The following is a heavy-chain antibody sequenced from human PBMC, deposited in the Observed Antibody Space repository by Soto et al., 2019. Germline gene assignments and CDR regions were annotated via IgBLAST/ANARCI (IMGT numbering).Heavy chain of an antibody. CDR1: GGSFSGYY. D-gene: IGHD6-6*01. J-gene: IGHJ5*02. CDR2: INHSGST. Sequence: PSETLSLTCAVYGGSFSGYYWSWIRQPPGKGLEWIGEINHSGSTNYNPSLKSRVTISVDTSKNQFSLKLSSVTAADTAVYYCVRSSHPLSIAAPRPNWFDPWGQGTLVTVSS. V-gene: IGHV4-34*01. CDR3: VRSSHPLSIAAPRPNWFDP.